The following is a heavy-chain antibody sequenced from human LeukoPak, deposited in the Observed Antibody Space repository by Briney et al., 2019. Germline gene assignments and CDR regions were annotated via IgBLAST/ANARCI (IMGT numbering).Heavy chain of an antibody. CDR1: GFTFSSYA. V-gene: IGHV3-30-3*01. J-gene: IGHJ4*02. CDR2: ISYDGSNK. D-gene: IGHD3-22*01. CDR3: ARDQATDSSGPVDY. Sequence: GGSLRLSCAASGFTFSSYAMHWVRQAPGKGLEWVAVISYDGSNKYYADSVKGRFTISRDNSKNTLYLQMNSLRAEDTAVYYCARDQATDSSGPVDYWGQGTLVTVSS.